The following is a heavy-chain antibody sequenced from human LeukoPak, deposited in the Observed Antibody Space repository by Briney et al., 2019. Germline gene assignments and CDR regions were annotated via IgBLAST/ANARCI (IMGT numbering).Heavy chain of an antibody. Sequence: PSETLSLTCAVYGGSFSGYYWSWIRQPPGKGLERIGETNHSGSTNYNPSLKSRVTISVDTSKNQFSLKLSSVTAADTAVYYCASRYYYDSSALYYFDYWGQGTLVTVSS. J-gene: IGHJ4*02. CDR3: ASRYYYDSSALYYFDY. V-gene: IGHV4-34*01. CDR2: TNHSGST. D-gene: IGHD3-22*01. CDR1: GGSFSGYY.